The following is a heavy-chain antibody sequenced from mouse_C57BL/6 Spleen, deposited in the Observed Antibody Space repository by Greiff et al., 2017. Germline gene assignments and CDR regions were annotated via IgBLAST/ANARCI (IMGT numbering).Heavy chain of an antibody. CDR2: IHPNSGST. J-gene: IGHJ2*01. V-gene: IGHV1-64*01. CDR3: ARSGRDYDGPSYYFDY. D-gene: IGHD2-4*01. CDR1: GYTFTSYW. Sequence: QVQLQQSGAELVKPGASVKLSCKASGYTFTSYWMHWVKQRPGQGLEWIGMIHPNSGSTKYNEKFKSKATLTVDKSSSTAYMQLSSLTSEDSAVYYCARSGRDYDGPSYYFDYWGQGTTLTVSS.